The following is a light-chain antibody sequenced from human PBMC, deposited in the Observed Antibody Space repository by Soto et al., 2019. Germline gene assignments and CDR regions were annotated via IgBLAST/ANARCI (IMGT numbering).Light chain of an antibody. Sequence: EIVLTQSPGTRSLSPGERATLACRASQSISSSYLAWYQQKPGQAPRRLVYGASSRATGIPDRFSGSGSGTDFTLTISRLEPADFAVYYCQQYGSSRFTFGPGTKVDIK. CDR2: GAS. V-gene: IGKV3-20*01. CDR3: QQYGSSRFT. J-gene: IGKJ3*01. CDR1: QSISSSY.